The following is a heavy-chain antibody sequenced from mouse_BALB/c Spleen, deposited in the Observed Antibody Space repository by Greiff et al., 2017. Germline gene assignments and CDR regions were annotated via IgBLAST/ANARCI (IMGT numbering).Heavy chain of an antibody. Sequence: EVHLVESGGGLVKPGGSLKLSCAASGFTFSSYTMSWVRQTPEKRLEWVAYISNGGGSTYYPDTVKGRFTISRDNAKNTLYLQMSSLKSEDTAMYYCARHYYGSSFAYWGQGTLVTVSA. CDR3: ARHYYGSSFAY. D-gene: IGHD1-1*01. J-gene: IGHJ3*01. CDR2: ISNGGGST. CDR1: GFTFSSYT. V-gene: IGHV5-12-2*01.